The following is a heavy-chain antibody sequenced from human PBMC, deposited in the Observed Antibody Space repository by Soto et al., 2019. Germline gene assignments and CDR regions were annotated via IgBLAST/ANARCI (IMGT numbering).Heavy chain of an antibody. J-gene: IGHJ5*02. V-gene: IGHV1-8*01. CDR3: ARERNWFDP. CDR2: MNPNSGNT. Sequence: VASLKVCCKAPGDTFTSYDLNWVRQATGQGLEWMGWMNPNSGNTVYAQRIQGRVTMTRNTSISTAYMELSSLRSEDTAVYYCARERNWFDPWGQGTLVTSPQ. CDR1: GDTFTSYD.